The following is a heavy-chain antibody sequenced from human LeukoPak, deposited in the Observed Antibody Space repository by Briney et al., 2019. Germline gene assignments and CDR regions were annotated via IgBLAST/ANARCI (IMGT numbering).Heavy chain of an antibody. CDR3: ARVIPLGSYHRAGY. Sequence: GGSLRLSCAASGFTFSSYSMNWVRQAPGKGLEWVSSISSSSSYIYYAGSVKGRFTITRDNAKNSLYLQMNSLRAEDTAVYYCARVIPLGSYHRAGYWGQGTLVTVSS. V-gene: IGHV3-21*01. D-gene: IGHD1-26*01. J-gene: IGHJ4*02. CDR1: GFTFSSYS. CDR2: ISSSSSYI.